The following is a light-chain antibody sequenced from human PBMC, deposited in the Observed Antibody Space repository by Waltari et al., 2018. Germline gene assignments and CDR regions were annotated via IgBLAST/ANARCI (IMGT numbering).Light chain of an antibody. Sequence: ETVMMQSPATLSVSPGHGATLSCRASQGVGSNLAWYQQTLGQPPRLLSYGASTRATGIPARFSGSGSGTEFTLTISSLQSEDFAVYFCQRYDSWPYTFGQGTKLEI. J-gene: IGKJ2*01. CDR2: GAS. V-gene: IGKV3-15*01. CDR3: QRYDSWPYT. CDR1: QGVGSN.